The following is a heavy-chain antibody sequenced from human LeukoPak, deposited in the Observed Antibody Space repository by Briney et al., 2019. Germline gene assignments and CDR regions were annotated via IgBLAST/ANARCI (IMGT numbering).Heavy chain of an antibody. CDR2: ISSSGSTI. CDR1: GFTFSSYE. J-gene: IGHJ4*02. V-gene: IGHV3-48*03. CDR3: AKSYCSSCPLDY. D-gene: IGHD2-2*01. Sequence: GGSLRLSCAASGFTFSSYEMNWVRQAPGKGLEWVSYISSSGSTIYYADSVKGRFTISRDNSKNTLYLQMNSLRAEDTAVYYCAKSYCSSCPLDYWGQGTLVTVSS.